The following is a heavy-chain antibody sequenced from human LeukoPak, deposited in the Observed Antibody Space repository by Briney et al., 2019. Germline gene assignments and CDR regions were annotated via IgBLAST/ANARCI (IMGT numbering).Heavy chain of an antibody. CDR1: GGSISSYY. Sequence: PSEAPSLTCTVSGGSISSYYWSWIRQPPGKGLEWIGYTYYSGSTNYNPSLKSRVTISVDTSKNQFSLKLSSVTAADTAVYYCARGGWYGRYFDYWGQGTLVTVSS. V-gene: IGHV4-59*08. CDR2: TYYSGST. CDR3: ARGGWYGRYFDY. D-gene: IGHD6-19*01. J-gene: IGHJ4*02.